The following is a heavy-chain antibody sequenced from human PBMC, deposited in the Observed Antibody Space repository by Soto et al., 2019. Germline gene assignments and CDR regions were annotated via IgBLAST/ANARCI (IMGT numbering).Heavy chain of an antibody. J-gene: IGHJ4*02. Sequence: GGSLRLSCAASGFTFSSYGMHWVRQAPGKGLEWVAVISYDGSNKYYADSVKGRFTISRDNSKNTLYLQMNSLRAEDTAVYYCAKDIEGRSSTSATLLGWGQGTLVTVSS. D-gene: IGHD2-2*01. V-gene: IGHV3-30*18. CDR1: GFTFSSYG. CDR3: AKDIEGRSSTSATLLG. CDR2: ISYDGSNK.